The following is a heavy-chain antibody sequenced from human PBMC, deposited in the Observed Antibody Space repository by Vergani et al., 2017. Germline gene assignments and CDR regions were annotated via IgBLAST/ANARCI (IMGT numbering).Heavy chain of an antibody. V-gene: IGHV3-21*01. D-gene: IGHD2-2*02. CDR2: ISSSSSYI. CDR3: ARDPMDIVLVPAAIDY. CDR1: GFTFSSYS. J-gene: IGHJ4*02. Sequence: EVQLVESGGGLVKPGGSLRLSCAASGFTFSSYSMNWVRQAPGKGLEWVSSISSSSSYIYYADSVKGRFTLSRDNAKNSLYLQMNVLRAEDTAVYYCARDPMDIVLVPAAIDYWGRGTLVTVSS.